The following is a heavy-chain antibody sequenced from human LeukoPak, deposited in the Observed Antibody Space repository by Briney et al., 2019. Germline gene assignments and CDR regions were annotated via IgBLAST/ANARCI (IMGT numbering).Heavy chain of an antibody. CDR1: GGSISSSSYY. CDR2: IYYSGST. Sequence: SETLSLTCTVSGGSISSSSYYWGWIRQPPGKGLEWIGSIYYSGSTYYNPSLKSRVTISVDTSKNQFSLKLGSVTAADTAVYYCARHIGYCSGGSCYSHYYYGMDVWGQGTTVTVSS. J-gene: IGHJ6*02. V-gene: IGHV4-39*01. CDR3: ARHIGYCSGGSCYSHYYYGMDV. D-gene: IGHD2-15*01.